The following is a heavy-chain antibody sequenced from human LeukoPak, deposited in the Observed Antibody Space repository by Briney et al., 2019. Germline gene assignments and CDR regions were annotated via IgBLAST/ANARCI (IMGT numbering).Heavy chain of an antibody. CDR3: AKPPDRMVDIVATIFPLGY. Sequence: SETLSLTCTVSGGSTSIGGYYWSWIRQLPGKGLEWIGYIYYNGNSYYNPSLESRVTISLDMSRDQFSLKLRSVTAEDTAVYYCAKPPDRMVDIVATIFPLGYWGQGTLVTVSS. J-gene: IGHJ4*02. CDR2: IYYNGNS. CDR1: GGSTSIGGYY. V-gene: IGHV4-31*03. D-gene: IGHD5-12*01.